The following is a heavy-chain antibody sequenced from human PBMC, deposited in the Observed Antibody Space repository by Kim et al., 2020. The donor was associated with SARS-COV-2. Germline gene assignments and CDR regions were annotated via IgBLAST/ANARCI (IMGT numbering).Heavy chain of an antibody. CDR3: AMGPHLILTFDY. Sequence: ASVKVSCKASGYTFTSYAMHWVRQAPGQRLEWMGWINAGNGNTKYSQKFQGRVTITSDTSASTAYMELSSLRSEDTAVYYCAMGPHLILTFDYWGQGTLVTVSS. J-gene: IGHJ4*02. D-gene: IGHD3-10*01. CDR2: INAGNGNT. V-gene: IGHV1-3*01. CDR1: GYTFTSYA.